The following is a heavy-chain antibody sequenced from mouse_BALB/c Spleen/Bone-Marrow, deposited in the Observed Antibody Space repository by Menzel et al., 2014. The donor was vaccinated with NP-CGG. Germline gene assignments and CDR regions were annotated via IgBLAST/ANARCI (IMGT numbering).Heavy chain of an antibody. CDR2: IWSDGNT. Sequence: QVQLKDSGPGLVAPSHSLSITCTVSGFSLTNYGVHWVRQPPGKGLEWLVVIWSDGNTTYNSALKSRLSISKDNSKSQVFLKMNSLQTDDTAMYYCARNPYGNYAMDYWGQGTSVTVSS. CDR1: GFSLTNYG. D-gene: IGHD2-10*02. V-gene: IGHV2-6*02. CDR3: ARNPYGNYAMDY. J-gene: IGHJ4*01.